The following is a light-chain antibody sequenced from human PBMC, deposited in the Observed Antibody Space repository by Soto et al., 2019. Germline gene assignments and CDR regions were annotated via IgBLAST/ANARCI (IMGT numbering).Light chain of an antibody. CDR1: RILLNSHNGYNY. CDR2: LGS. J-gene: IGKJ1*01. Sequence: DIVVTQTPLSLPVTPGEPASISCRSSRILLNSHNGYNYLDWYLQKPGQSPQLLIYLGSNRASGVPDRFSGSGSGTDFTLKISRVEAEDVGVYYCMQPLQSWTFGQGTKVDIK. CDR3: MQPLQSWT. V-gene: IGKV2-28*01.